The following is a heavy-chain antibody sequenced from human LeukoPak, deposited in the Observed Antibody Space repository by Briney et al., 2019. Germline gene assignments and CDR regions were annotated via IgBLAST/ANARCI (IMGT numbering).Heavy chain of an antibody. CDR2: MNPNRGNT. CDR3: ATASTVTTERGSVVRAFDI. CDR1: GYTFTSYD. D-gene: IGHD4-17*01. Sequence: ASVKISCKASGYTFTSYDINWVRQATGQGLEWMGWMNPNRGNTGYAQKFQGRVTMTRSTSISTAYVELSSLRSEDTAVYYCATASTVTTERGSVVRAFDIWGQGTMVTVSS. J-gene: IGHJ3*02. V-gene: IGHV1-8*01.